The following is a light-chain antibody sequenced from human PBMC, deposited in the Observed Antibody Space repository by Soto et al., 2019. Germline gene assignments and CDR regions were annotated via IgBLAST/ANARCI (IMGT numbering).Light chain of an antibody. CDR3: QQYNNWPLT. CDR2: GAS. Sequence: EIVLTQSPVTLSLSPGERATLSCRASQSVSNNYLAWYQQKPGQAPRLLIYGASNRATGIPDRFRGSGSGTDFTLTISRLDPEDSAVYYCQQYNNWPLTVGQGTKGDIK. V-gene: IGKV3-20*01. CDR1: QSVSNNY. J-gene: IGKJ1*01.